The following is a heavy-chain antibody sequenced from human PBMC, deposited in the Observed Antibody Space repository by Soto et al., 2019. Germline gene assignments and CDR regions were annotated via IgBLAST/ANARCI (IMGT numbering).Heavy chain of an antibody. CDR3: AKDWAAGPYYFDY. D-gene: IGHD6-13*01. Sequence: PGWSLRLSCAASGFTFSSYAMSWVRQAPGKGLEWVSAISGSGGSTYYADSVKGRFTISRDNSKNTLYLQMNSLRAEDTAVYYCAKDWAAGPYYFDYWGQGTLVTVSS. CDR2: ISGSGGST. V-gene: IGHV3-23*01. J-gene: IGHJ4*02. CDR1: GFTFSSYA.